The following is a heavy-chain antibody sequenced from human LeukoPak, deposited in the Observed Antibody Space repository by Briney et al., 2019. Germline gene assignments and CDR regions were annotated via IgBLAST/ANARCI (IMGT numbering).Heavy chain of an antibody. CDR1: GFIIARDS. V-gene: IGHV3-48*01. Sequence: GGSLRLSCAASGFIIARDSMNWVRQAPGKGLEWISYISYDSAIKYYADSVRGRFTISRDNAKNSLYLQMHSLNAEDTAVYFCVRDNPRCCGVVPANIDDYWGQGALVTVSS. CDR2: ISYDSAIK. CDR3: VRDNPRCCGVVPANIDDY. J-gene: IGHJ4*02. D-gene: IGHD2-21*02.